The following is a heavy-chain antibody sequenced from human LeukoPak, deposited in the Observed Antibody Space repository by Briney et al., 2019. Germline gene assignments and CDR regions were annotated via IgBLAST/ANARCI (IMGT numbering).Heavy chain of an antibody. CDR2: ISGSGGST. CDR3: AKGDYGDSAPFDC. CDR1: GFTFSSYA. J-gene: IGHJ4*02. V-gene: IGHV3-23*01. D-gene: IGHD4-17*01. Sequence: PGGSLRLSCAASGFTFSSYAMSWVRQAPGKGLEWVSAISGSGGSTYYADSVKGRFTIARDNSKNTIYLQMNSLRAEDPAVYYCAKGDYGDSAPFDCCGQGTLVTVSS.